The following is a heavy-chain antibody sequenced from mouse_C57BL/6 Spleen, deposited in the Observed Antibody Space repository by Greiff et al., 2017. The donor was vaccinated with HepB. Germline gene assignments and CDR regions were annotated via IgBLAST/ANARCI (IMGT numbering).Heavy chain of an antibody. V-gene: IGHV1-69*01. CDR2: IDPSDSYT. J-gene: IGHJ2*01. D-gene: IGHD1-1*01. Sequence: QVQLQQPGAELVMPGASVKLSCKASGYTFTSYWMHWVKQRPGQGLEWIGEIDPSDSYTNYNQKFKGKSTLTVDKSSSTSYMQLSSLTSEDSAVYYCARRDRSYTFDYWGQGTTLTVSS. CDR1: GYTFTSYW. CDR3: ARRDRSYTFDY.